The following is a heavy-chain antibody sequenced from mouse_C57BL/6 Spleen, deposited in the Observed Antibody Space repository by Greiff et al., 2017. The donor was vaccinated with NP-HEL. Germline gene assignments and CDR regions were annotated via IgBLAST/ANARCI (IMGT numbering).Heavy chain of an antibody. CDR2: INPYNGGT. J-gene: IGHJ2*01. V-gene: IGHV1-19*01. Sequence: EVQLQQSGPVLVKPGASVKMSCKASGYTFTDYYMNWVKQSHGKSLEWIGVINPYNGGTSYNQKFKGKATLTVDKSSSTAYMELNSLTSEDSAVYYCARERYYGSRSLGYWGQGTTLTVSS. CDR1: GYTFTDYY. CDR3: ARERYYGSRSLGY. D-gene: IGHD1-1*01.